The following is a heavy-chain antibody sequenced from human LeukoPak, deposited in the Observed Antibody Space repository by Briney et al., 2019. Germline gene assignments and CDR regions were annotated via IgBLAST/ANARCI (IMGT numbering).Heavy chain of an antibody. J-gene: IGHJ4*02. CDR2: IYTSGST. CDR1: GGSISSYY. V-gene: IGHV4-4*07. D-gene: IGHD4-23*01. Sequence: VKPLETLSLXCTVSGGSISSYYWSWIRQPAGKGLEWIERIYTSGSTNYNPSLKSRVTMSVDTSKIQFSLRLSSVTAADTAVYYCASLGNSFVYWGQGTLVTVSS. CDR3: ASLGNSFVY.